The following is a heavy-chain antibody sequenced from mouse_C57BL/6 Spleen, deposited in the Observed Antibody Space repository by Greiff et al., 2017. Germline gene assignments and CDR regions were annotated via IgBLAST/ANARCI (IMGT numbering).Heavy chain of an antibody. CDR3: ASSSHACFDY. V-gene: IGHV1-64*01. CDR2: IHPNSGST. D-gene: IGHD6-1*01. J-gene: IGHJ2*01. Sequence: VQLQQPGAELVKPGASVKLSCKASGYTFTSYWMHWVKQRPGQGLEWIGMIHPNSGSTNYNEKFKSKATLTVDKSSSPAYLQLSSLTSEDSAVXCGASSSHACFDYWGQGTTLTVSA. CDR1: GYTFTSYW.